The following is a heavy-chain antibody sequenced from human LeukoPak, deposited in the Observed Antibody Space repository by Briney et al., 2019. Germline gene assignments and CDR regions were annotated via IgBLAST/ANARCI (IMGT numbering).Heavy chain of an antibody. V-gene: IGHV3-23*01. CDR2: ISALFPNT. J-gene: IGHJ5*02. Sequence: GGSLRLSCAASGFTFDSYDMAWFRQAPGKGLEWVSTISALFPNTYFADSVKGRFTISRDNSKSTLYLQMNSLRAEDTAVYYCAKYLFRWEIPKAPLEPWGQGTLVTVSS. D-gene: IGHD1-26*01. CDR1: GFTFDSYD. CDR3: AKYLFRWEIPKAPLEP.